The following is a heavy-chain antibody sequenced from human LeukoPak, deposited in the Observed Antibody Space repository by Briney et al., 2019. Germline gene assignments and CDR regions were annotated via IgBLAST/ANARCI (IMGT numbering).Heavy chain of an antibody. D-gene: IGHD3-10*01. CDR3: ALMVRGVRGFDY. Sequence: ASVKVSCKASGYTFTSYYMHWVRQAPGQGLEWMGIINPSGGSTSYAQKFQGRVTMTRDTSTSTVYMELSSLRSGDTAVYYCALMVRGVRGFDYWGQGTLVTVSS. J-gene: IGHJ4*02. V-gene: IGHV1-46*01. CDR1: GYTFTSYY. CDR2: INPSGGST.